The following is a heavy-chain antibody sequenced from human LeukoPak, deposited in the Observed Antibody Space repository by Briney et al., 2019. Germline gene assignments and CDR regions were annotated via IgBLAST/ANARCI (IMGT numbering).Heavy chain of an antibody. CDR2: IRFDGSNK. CDR3: AKDRGYSTTWNLFDY. D-gene: IGHD6-13*01. V-gene: IGHV3-30*02. CDR1: GFTFSSYG. J-gene: IGHJ4*02. Sequence: GGSLRLSCAASGFTFSSYGMHWVRQAPGKGLEWVAFIRFDGSNKYYADSVKGRFTISRDNSKNTLYLQMNSLRAEDTAVYYCAKDRGYSTTWNLFDYWGQGTLATVSS.